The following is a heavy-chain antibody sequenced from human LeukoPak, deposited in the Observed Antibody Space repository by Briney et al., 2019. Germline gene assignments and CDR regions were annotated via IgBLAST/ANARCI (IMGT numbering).Heavy chain of an antibody. V-gene: IGHV5-51*01. CDR1: GYSFTSYW. CDR3: ARQWGALYYYDSSGYYSPLDH. D-gene: IGHD3-22*01. CDR2: IYPGDSDT. Sequence: GESLKISCKGSGYSFTSYWIGWVRQMPGKGLEWMGIIYPGDSDTRYSPSFQGQVTISADKSISTAYLQWSSLKASDTAMYYCARQWGALYYYDSSGYYSPLDHWGQGTLVTVSS. J-gene: IGHJ4*02.